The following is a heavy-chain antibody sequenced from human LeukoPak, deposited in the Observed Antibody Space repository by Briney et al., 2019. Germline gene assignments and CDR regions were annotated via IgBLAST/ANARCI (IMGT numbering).Heavy chain of an antibody. CDR3: ARRLAYCGGDCPYFFDY. CDR2: IYPGDSDT. D-gene: IGHD2-21*02. Sequence: GESLQISCKGSGYSFTSYWIGWVRQRPGKGLEWMGIIYPGDSDTRYSPSFQGQVTISADKSISTAYLQWSSLTASDTAMYYCARRLAYCGGDCPYFFDYWGQGTLVTVSS. J-gene: IGHJ4*02. CDR1: GYSFTSYW. V-gene: IGHV5-51*01.